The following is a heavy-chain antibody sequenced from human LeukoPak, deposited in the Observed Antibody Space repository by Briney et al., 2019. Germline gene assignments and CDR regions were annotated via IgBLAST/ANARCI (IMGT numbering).Heavy chain of an antibody. CDR1: GYTFTGYY. CDR3: ARDSSSGYYYGWFDP. D-gene: IGHD3-22*01. CDR2: INPNSGGT. V-gene: IGHV1-2*02. J-gene: IGHJ5*02. Sequence: ASVKVSCKASGYTFTGYYMHWVRQAPGQGLEWRGWINPNSGGTNYAQKFQGRVTMTRDTSISTAYMELSRLRSDDTAVYYCARDSSSGYYYGWFDPWGQGTLVTVSS.